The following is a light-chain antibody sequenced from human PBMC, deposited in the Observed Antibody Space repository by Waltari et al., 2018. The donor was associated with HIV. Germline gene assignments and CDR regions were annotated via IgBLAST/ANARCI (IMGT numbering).Light chain of an antibody. CDR1: ALPKRN. V-gene: IGLV3-10*01. CDR2: DDN. J-gene: IGLJ3*02. Sequence: SYELTQPPSVSVSPVQTAPITCSGDALPKRNAYWYKPRSGPAPVLVMYDDNKRPSGIPERFSGSTSGTTATLTVSRAQVDDEADYYCYSTDTTGYERVFGGGTKLTVL. CDR3: YSTDTTGYERV.